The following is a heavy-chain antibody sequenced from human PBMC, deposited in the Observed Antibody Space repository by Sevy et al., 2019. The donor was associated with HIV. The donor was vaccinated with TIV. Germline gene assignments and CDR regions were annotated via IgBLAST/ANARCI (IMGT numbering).Heavy chain of an antibody. CDR2: MNPNSGNT. CDR3: ASPSCSGGSCYLNNYYYYGIDV. Sequence: ASVKVSCKASGYTFTSYDIDWVRQATGQGLEWMGWMNPNSGNTGYAQKFQGRVTMTRNTSISTAYMELSSLRSEDTAVYYCASPSCSGGSCYLNNYYYYGIDVWGQGTTVTVSS. V-gene: IGHV1-8*01. J-gene: IGHJ6*02. D-gene: IGHD2-15*01. CDR1: GYTFTSYD.